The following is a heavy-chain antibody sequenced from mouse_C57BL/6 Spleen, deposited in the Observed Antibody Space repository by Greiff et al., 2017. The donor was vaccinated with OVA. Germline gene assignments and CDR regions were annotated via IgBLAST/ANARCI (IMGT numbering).Heavy chain of an antibody. V-gene: IGHV6-3*01. J-gene: IGHJ3*01. D-gene: IGHD4-1*02. CDR1: GFTFSNYW. Sequence: EVKLVESGGGLVQPGGSMKLSCVASGFTFSNYWMNWVRQSPEKGLEWVAQIRLKSDNYATHYAESVKGRFTISRDDSKSSVYLQMNNLRAEDTGIYYCTVNWDLAWFAYWGQGTLVTVSA. CDR2: IRLKSDNYAT. CDR3: TVNWDLAWFAY.